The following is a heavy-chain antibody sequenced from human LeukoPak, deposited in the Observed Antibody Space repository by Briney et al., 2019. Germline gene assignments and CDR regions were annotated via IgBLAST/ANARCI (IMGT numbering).Heavy chain of an antibody. J-gene: IGHJ4*02. D-gene: IGHD6-19*01. Sequence: PGGSLRLSCAASGFVFSTYGMTWVRQAPGQGLEWVSYITSSSTTIYYADSVKGRFTISRDNAVSSLYLQMNSLRAEETAVYYCARVRGSAWYHDYWGQGTLVTVSS. CDR3: ARVRGSAWYHDY. V-gene: IGHV3-48*01. CDR2: ITSSSTTI. CDR1: GFVFSTYG.